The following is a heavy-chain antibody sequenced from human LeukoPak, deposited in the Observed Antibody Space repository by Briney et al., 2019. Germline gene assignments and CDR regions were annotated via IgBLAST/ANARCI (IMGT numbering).Heavy chain of an antibody. CDR1: GFSLSTTGMG. V-gene: IGHV2-5*02. CDR3: ARRRLVTTINVPLLDH. J-gene: IGHJ4*02. CDR2: IYWDDDK. D-gene: IGHD5-12*01. Sequence: SGPTLVNPTQTLTLTCTFSGFSLSTTGMGVGWIRQAPGEALEWLALIYWDDDKRYRPSLKSRLTITKDTSKNQVVLTMTNMDPVDTATYYCARRRLVTTINVPLLDHWGQGTLVTVSS.